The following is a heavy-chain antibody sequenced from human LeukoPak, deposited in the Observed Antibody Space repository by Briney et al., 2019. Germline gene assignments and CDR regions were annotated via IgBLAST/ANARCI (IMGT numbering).Heavy chain of an antibody. Sequence: GGSLRLSCAASGFTFSDHYMDWVRQAPGKWLEWVGRIRNKANSYTTEYAASVKCRFTISRDDSKNSLYLQMNSLKCEDTAVYYCAREWDSGSYYLGYFDYWGQGTLVTVSS. CDR2: IRNKANSYTT. CDR1: GFTFSDHY. CDR3: AREWDSGSYYLGYFDY. D-gene: IGHD1-26*01. V-gene: IGHV3-72*01. J-gene: IGHJ4*02.